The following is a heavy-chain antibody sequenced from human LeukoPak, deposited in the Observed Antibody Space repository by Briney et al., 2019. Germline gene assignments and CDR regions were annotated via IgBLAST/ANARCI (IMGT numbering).Heavy chain of an antibody. CDR3: ARAPRDCSGASCHPRYFQH. D-gene: IGHD2-15*01. V-gene: IGHV4-34*01. CDR1: GGSFSGYY. Sequence: SETLSLTCAVYGGSFSGYYWSWIRQPPGKGLEWMGEINHSGSTNYNPSLKSRVTISVDTSKNQFSLKLSSVTAADTAVYYCARAPRDCSGASCHPRYFQHWGQGTLVTVSS. J-gene: IGHJ1*01. CDR2: INHSGST.